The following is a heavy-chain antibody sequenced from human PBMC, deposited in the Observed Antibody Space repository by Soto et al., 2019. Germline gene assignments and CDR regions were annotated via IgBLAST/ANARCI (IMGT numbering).Heavy chain of an antibody. J-gene: IGHJ5*02. V-gene: IGHV4-39*01. Sequence: QLQLQESGPGLVKPSETLSLTCTVSGGSISSSSYYWGWIRQPPGKGLEWIGSIYYSGSTYYNPSLKSRVTISVDTSKNQFSLKLSSVTAADTAVYYCARQGGATMVRGAIRGWFDPWGQGTLVTVSS. CDR2: IYYSGST. CDR3: ARQGGATMVRGAIRGWFDP. D-gene: IGHD3-10*01. CDR1: GGSISSSSYY.